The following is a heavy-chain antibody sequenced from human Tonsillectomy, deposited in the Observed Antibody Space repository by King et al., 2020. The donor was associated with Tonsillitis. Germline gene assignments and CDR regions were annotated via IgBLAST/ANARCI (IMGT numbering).Heavy chain of an antibody. CDR3: AKDIGPGVGAAQF. D-gene: IGHD1-26*01. CDR1: GFTFDDYA. V-gene: IGHV3-9*01. J-gene: IGHJ4*01. Sequence: VQLVEAGGDLVQPGRSLRLSCAASGFTFDDYAMHWVRQTPQRGLEWVSGISSNCNDIVYADSVKGRFTISRDNAKKFLYMQMNSLRPEDTALYYCAKDIGPGVGAAQFWGQGTLVTVSS. CDR2: ISSNCNDI.